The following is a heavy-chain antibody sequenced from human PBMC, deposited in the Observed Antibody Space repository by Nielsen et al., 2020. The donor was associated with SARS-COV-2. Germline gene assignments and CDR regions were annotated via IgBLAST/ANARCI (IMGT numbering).Heavy chain of an antibody. CDR1: GFTFDDYA. CDR3: AKVSSEDSGNYVDY. Sequence: SLKISCAASGFTFDDYAMHWVRQAPGKGLEWVSGISWNSGSIGYADSVKGRFTISRDNAKNSLYLQMNSLRAEDTALYYCAKVSSEDSGNYVDYWGQGTLVTVSS. D-gene: IGHD1-26*01. CDR2: ISWNSGSI. V-gene: IGHV3-9*01. J-gene: IGHJ4*02.